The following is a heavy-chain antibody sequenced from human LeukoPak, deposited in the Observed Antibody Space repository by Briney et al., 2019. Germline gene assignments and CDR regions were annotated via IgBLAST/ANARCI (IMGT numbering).Heavy chain of an antibody. J-gene: IGHJ4*02. V-gene: IGHV3-33*01. D-gene: IGHD6-13*01. CDR3: GRDIAAAGPDY. CDR1: GFTFSSYG. CDR2: IWYDGSNK. Sequence: PGGSLRLSCAASGFTFSSYGMHWVRQAPGKGLEWVAVIWYDGSNKYYADSVKGRFAISRDNSKNTLYLQMNSLRAEDTAVYYCGRDIAAAGPDYWGQGTLATVSS.